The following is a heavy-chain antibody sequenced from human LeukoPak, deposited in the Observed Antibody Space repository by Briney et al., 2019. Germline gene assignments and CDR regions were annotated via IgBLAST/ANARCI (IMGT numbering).Heavy chain of an antibody. V-gene: IGHV3-30*18. J-gene: IGHJ4*02. CDR1: GFTFGSYS. CDR2: ISTDGSEI. CDR3: AKDRRIAVAGPLDY. D-gene: IGHD6-19*01. Sequence: GGSLRLSCAASGFTFGSYSMHWVRQAPGKGLEWVAVISTDGSEIYYGDSVKGRFTISRDNSKNTLYLQVNSLRAEDTAVYYCAKDRRIAVAGPLDYWGQGTPVTVSS.